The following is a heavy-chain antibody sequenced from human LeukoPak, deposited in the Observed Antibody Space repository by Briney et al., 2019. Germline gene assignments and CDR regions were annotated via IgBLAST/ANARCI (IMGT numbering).Heavy chain of an antibody. D-gene: IGHD3-10*01. V-gene: IGHV4-34*01. CDR1: GGSFSGYY. Sequence: SQTLSLTCAVYGGSFSGYYWSWSRQPPGKGLEWIGGIINRGSNNYNPSLKSRVTISVDTSKNQFSVKLSSVTAADTTVYYGARGHISMQRAALGRSGSYYKAGSPGAAGFDPWGQGTLVTVSS. CDR2: IINRGSN. CDR3: ARGHISMQRAALGRSGSYYKAGSPGAAGFDP. J-gene: IGHJ5*02.